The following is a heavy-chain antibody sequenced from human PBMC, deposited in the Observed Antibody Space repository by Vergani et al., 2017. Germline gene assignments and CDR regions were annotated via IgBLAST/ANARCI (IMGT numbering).Heavy chain of an antibody. CDR1: GFTFSSYE. V-gene: IGHV3-48*03. Sequence: EVQLVESGGGLVQPGGSLRLSCAASGFTFSSYEMNWVRQAPGKGLEWVSYISSSGSTIYYADSVKGRFTISRDNAKNSLYLQMNSLRDEDTAVYYCARGDVVVPAATDPAGAVDYWGQGTLVTVSS. CDR3: ARGDVVVPAATDPAGAVDY. D-gene: IGHD2-2*01. J-gene: IGHJ4*02. CDR2: ISSSGSTI.